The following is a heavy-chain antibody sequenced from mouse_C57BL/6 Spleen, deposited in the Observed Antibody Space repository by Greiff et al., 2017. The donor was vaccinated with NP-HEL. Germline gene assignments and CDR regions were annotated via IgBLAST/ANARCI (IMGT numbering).Heavy chain of an antibody. CDR3: ARLSFITTPSAGYFDY. Sequence: QVQLQQPGAELVKPGASVKLSCKASGYTFTSYWMHWVKQRPGRGLEWIGRIDPNSGGTKYNEKFKSKATLTVDKPSSTAYMQLSSLTSEDSAVYYCARLSFITTPSAGYFDYWGQGTTLTVSS. D-gene: IGHD1-1*01. V-gene: IGHV1-72*01. CDR1: GYTFTSYW. CDR2: IDPNSGGT. J-gene: IGHJ2*01.